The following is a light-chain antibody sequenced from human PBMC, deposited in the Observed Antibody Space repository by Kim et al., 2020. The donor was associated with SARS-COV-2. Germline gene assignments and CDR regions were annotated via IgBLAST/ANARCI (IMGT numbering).Light chain of an antibody. V-gene: IGKV1-5*03. CDR2: ATS. J-gene: IGKJ2*01. CDR3: QQYTSSPYT. Sequence: ASVGDRVTITCLASKSVSSWLAWYQQKPGKAPKILISATSTLQSGVPSRFSGSGSGTEFTLTISSLQPDDFATYYCQQYTSSPYTFGQGTKLEI. CDR1: KSVSSW.